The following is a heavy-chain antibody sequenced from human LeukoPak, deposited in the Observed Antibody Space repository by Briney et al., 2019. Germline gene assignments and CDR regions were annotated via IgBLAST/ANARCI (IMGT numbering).Heavy chain of an antibody. CDR3: ARDRYYGSGSPEGFDAFDI. J-gene: IGHJ3*02. CDR2: IIPIFGTA. V-gene: IGHV1-69*06. Sequence: ASVKVSCKASGGTFSSYAISWVRQAPGQGLEWMGGIIPIFGTANYAQKFQGRVTITADKSTSTAYMELSSLRSEDTAVCYCARDRYYGSGSPEGFDAFDIWGQGTMVTVSS. D-gene: IGHD3-10*01. CDR1: GGTFSSYA.